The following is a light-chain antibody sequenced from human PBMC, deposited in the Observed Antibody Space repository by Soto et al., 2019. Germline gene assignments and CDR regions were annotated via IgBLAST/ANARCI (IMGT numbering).Light chain of an antibody. CDR3: QQRSNWPWT. Sequence: EIVWTQSPASLSLSPGGRATLSCRASQSVSSYLAWYQQKPGQAPRLLIYDASNRATGIPARFSGSGSGTDFTLTISSLEPEDFAVYYCQQRSNWPWTFGQGTKVDI. CDR2: DAS. V-gene: IGKV3-11*01. J-gene: IGKJ1*01. CDR1: QSVSSY.